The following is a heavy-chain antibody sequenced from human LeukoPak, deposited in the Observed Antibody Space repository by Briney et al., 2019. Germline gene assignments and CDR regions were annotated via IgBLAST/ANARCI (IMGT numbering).Heavy chain of an antibody. CDR3: AKGLRGYSYGYADY. V-gene: IGHV3-23*01. D-gene: IGHD5-18*01. CDR1: GFTFSSYA. J-gene: IGHJ4*02. Sequence: GGSLRLSCAASGFTFSSYAMSWVRQAPGKGLEWVSAISGSGGSTYYADSVKGRFTISRDNSKNTLYLQMNSLRAEDAAVYYCAKGLRGYSYGYADYWGQGTLVTVSS. CDR2: ISGSGGST.